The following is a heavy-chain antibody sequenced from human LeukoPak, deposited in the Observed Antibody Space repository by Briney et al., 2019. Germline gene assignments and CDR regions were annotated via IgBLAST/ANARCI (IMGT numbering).Heavy chain of an antibody. Sequence: GGSLRLSCAASGFTFNNYWMHWVRQAPGKGPVWVSHINTVGSNTRYADSVKGRFTISRDNSKNTLYLQMNSLRAEDTAVYYCAKDFWGEIIVVVPAAIPPLDAFDIWGQGTMVTVSS. CDR2: INTVGSNT. CDR3: AKDFWGEIIVVVPAAIPPLDAFDI. J-gene: IGHJ3*02. CDR1: GFTFNNYW. D-gene: IGHD2-2*01. V-gene: IGHV3-74*01.